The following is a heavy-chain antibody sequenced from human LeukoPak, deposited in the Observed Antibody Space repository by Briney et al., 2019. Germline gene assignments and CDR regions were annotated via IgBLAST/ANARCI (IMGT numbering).Heavy chain of an antibody. D-gene: IGHD1-7*01. V-gene: IGHV4-61*01. CDR2: IYYSGTT. CDR3: ARGRTGTTSTREGIVDFGY. Sequence: PAETLSLTCTVSGGSVSSGSYYWSWIRQPPGKGLEWIGYIYYSGTTNYNPSLKSRVTISVDRSKNQFSLKLSSVTAADTAVYYCARGRTGTTSTREGIVDFGYWGQGTLVTVSS. CDR1: GGSVSSGSYY. J-gene: IGHJ4*02.